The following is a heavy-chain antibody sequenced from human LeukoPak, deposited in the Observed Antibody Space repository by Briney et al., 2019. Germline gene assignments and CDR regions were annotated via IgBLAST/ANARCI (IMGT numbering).Heavy chain of an antibody. D-gene: IGHD5-12*01. CDR1: GFTFSSYA. Sequence: PGGSLRLSCAASGFTFSSYAMHWVRQAPGKGLEWVAVISYDGSNKYYADSVKGRFTISRDNSKNTLYLQMNSLRAEDTAVYYCASGWLQLGYWGQGTLVTVSS. J-gene: IGHJ4*02. CDR3: ASGWLQLGY. V-gene: IGHV3-30-3*01. CDR2: ISYDGSNK.